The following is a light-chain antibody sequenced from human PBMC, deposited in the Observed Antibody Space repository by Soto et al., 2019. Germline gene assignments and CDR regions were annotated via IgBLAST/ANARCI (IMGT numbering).Light chain of an antibody. CDR3: QKYNNWHYT. V-gene: IGKV3-15*01. CDR1: QSVSSN. CDR2: GAS. J-gene: IGKJ2*01. Sequence: EIVMTQSPATLSVSPGERATLSCRASQSVSSNLAWHHQKPVQAPRLLIYGASTRATGVPARFSGSGSGTEFTLTISSLQSEDFAVYYCQKYNNWHYTFGQGTKLEIK.